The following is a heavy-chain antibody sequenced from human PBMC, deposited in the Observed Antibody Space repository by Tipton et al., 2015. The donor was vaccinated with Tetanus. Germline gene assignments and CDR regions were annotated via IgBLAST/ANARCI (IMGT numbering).Heavy chain of an antibody. CDR3: ARDRGDYIYYGMDV. D-gene: IGHD3-22*01. Sequence: QMQLVQSGAEVKKPGASVKVSCKASGYTFTGYYIYWVRQAPGRGLEWMGWIDPNSGGTVYAQKFQGRVTMTRDTSISTAYMELRSLRSDDTAVYYCARDRGDYIYYGMDVWGPGTTVTVS. CDR2: IDPNSGGT. CDR1: GYTFTGYY. V-gene: IGHV1-2*02. J-gene: IGHJ6*02.